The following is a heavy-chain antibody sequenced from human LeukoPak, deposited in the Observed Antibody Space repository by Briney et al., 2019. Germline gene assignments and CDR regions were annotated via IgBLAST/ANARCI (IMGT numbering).Heavy chain of an antibody. D-gene: IGHD4-17*01. Sequence: GGSLRLSCAASGFTFSSYSINWVRQAPGKGLEWVSSISSSSSYIYYADSVKGRFTISRDNAKNSLYLQMNSLRAEDTAVYYCARGDYGDYLWYFDYWGQGTLVTVSS. CDR2: ISSSSSYI. V-gene: IGHV3-21*01. CDR1: GFTFSSYS. CDR3: ARGDYGDYLWYFDY. J-gene: IGHJ4*02.